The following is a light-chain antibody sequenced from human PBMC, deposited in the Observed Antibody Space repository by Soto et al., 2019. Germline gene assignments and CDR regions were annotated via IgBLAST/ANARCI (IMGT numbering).Light chain of an antibody. Sequence: QSALTQPSSVSGSREQSITISCTGTSSDVGAYNHVPWYQQHPGKAPQLITYEVSNRPSGLSNRFSASKSGNTASLTISGLQSDDEADYYCCSFPTSSTLFLGKGTNVTV. CDR1: SSDVGAYNH. CDR2: EVS. CDR3: CSFPTSSTLF. J-gene: IGLJ1*01. V-gene: IGLV2-14*01.